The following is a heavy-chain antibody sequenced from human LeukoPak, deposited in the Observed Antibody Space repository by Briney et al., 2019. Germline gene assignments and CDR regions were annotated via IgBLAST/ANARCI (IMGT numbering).Heavy chain of an antibody. V-gene: IGHV4-34*01. CDR2: INHSGST. J-gene: IGHJ5*02. CDR1: GGSFSGYY. D-gene: IGHD3-10*01. CDR3: ARSPVPYYYGSWFDP. Sequence: SETLSLTCAVYGGSFSGYYWSWIRQPPGKGLEWIGEINHSGSTNYNPSLKSRVTISVDTSKNQFSLKLSSVTAADTAVYYCARSPVPYYYGSWFDPWGQGTLVTVSS.